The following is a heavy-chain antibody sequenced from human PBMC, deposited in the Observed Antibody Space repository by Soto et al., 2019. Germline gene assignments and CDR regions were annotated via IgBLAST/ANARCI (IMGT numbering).Heavy chain of an antibody. D-gene: IGHD3-22*01. CDR2: IIPIFGTA. J-gene: IGHJ5*02. Sequence: QVQLVQSGAEVEKPGSSVKVSCKASGGTFSSYAISWVRQAPGQGLEWMGEIIPIFGTANYAQKFQGRVTITADESTSTAYMELSSVRSEDTAVYYCARDRGPSSGYYPYWFDPWGQGTLVTVSS. CDR3: ARDRGPSSGYYPYWFDP. V-gene: IGHV1-69*12. CDR1: GGTFSSYA.